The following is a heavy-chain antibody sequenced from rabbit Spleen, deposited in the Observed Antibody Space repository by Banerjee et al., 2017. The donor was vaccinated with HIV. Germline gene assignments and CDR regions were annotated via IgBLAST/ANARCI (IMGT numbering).Heavy chain of an antibody. CDR3: ARDLTGVIGWNFGW. D-gene: IGHD4-1*01. CDR2: IDAVFGTT. V-gene: IGHV1S47*01. CDR1: GIDFSNYG. Sequence: QEQLVESGGGLVKPGGTLTLTCKASGIDFSNYGVSWVRQAPGKGLEWIGYIDAVFGTTYYARWVNGRFTISSHNAQNTLYLQLNSLTAADTATYFCARDLTGVIGWNFGWWGPGTLVTVS. J-gene: IGHJ6*01.